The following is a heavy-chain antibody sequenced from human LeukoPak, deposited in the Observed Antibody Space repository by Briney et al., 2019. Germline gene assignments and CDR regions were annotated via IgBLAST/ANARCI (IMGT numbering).Heavy chain of an antibody. V-gene: IGHV4-59*08. CDR2: INYSGST. Sequence: SETLSLTCTVSGGSTSGYYWSWIRQPPGKGLEWIGYINYSGSTDYNPSLKSRVTISVDTSKNQFSLKLSSVTAADTAVFYCARTISGWYYFDYWGQGTLLTVSS. CDR3: ARTISGWYYFDY. J-gene: IGHJ4*02. CDR1: GGSTSGYY. D-gene: IGHD6-13*01.